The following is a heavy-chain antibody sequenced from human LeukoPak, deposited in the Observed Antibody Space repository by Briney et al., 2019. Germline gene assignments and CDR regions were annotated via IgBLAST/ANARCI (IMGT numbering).Heavy chain of an antibody. V-gene: IGHV1-3*01. CDR3: ARGYSSGWYMFDY. Sequence: GASVKVSCRASGYTCTSYAMHWVRQAPGQRLEWMGWINAGNGNTKYSQKFQGRVTITRDTSASTAYMELSSLRSEDTAVYYCARGYSSGWYMFDYWGQGTLVTVSS. CDR2: INAGNGNT. J-gene: IGHJ4*02. CDR1: GYTCTSYA. D-gene: IGHD6-19*01.